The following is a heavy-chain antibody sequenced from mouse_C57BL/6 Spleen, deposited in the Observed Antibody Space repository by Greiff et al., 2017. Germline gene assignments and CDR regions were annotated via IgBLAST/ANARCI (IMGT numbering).Heavy chain of an antibody. CDR2: IDPANGNT. V-gene: IGHV14-3*01. D-gene: IGHD2-5*01. CDR1: GFNINNTY. CDR3: ARGYSNYEFAD. Sequence: VQLQQSVAELVRPGASVKLSCKASGFNINNTYMHWVKQRPEQGLEWIGRIDPANGNTKYAPKFQGKAPITADTSSNTAYLQLSSLTSEDTAIYYSARGYSNYEFADWGQGTLVTVSA. J-gene: IGHJ3*01.